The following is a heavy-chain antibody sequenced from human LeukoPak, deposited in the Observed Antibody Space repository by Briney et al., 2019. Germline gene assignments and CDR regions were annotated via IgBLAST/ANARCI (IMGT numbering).Heavy chain of an antibody. CDR2: IYTSGRT. D-gene: IGHD5-18*01. J-gene: IGHJ4*02. CDR3: ERDTGGYNYGTSFDY. Sequence: SETLSLTCAVSGGSISTYYWSCIRQPAGQRLQCIGRIYTSGRTNYNPSLDSRVTMSVATSKNQFSLNLNSVTAADTAVYYCERDTGGYNYGTSFDYWGQGTLVTVSS. CDR1: GGSISTYY. V-gene: IGHV4-4*07.